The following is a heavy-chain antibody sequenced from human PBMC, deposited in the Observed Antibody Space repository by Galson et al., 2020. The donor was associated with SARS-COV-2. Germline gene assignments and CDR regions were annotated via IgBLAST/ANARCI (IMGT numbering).Heavy chain of an antibody. CDR3: VRSRFCGSATCETGTAFDM. V-gene: IGHV3-72*01. CDR2: TRDTLNSYTT. D-gene: IGHD2-21*01. J-gene: IGHJ3*02. CDR1: GFTLSDHY. Sequence: QASETLSLTCAASGFTLSDHYMDWVRQPPGKGLEWVGRTRDTLNSYTTEYAASVKGRFIISRDHSKNSLYLHMNSLNTEDTAMYYCVRSRFCGSATCETGTAFDMWGQGTMVTVSS.